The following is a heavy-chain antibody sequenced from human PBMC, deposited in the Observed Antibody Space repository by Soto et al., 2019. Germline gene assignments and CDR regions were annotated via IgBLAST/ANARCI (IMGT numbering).Heavy chain of an antibody. J-gene: IGHJ4*02. D-gene: IGHD4-17*01. Sequence: EVHLVESGGGLVQPGGSLRLSCAASGFTFSSYWMTWVRQAPGKGLEWVANIKQGGGAKYYVDSVKGRFTISRDNAKNSLYLQMNSLRAEDTAVYYCAKAIYGGNSDFGYWGQGTLVTVSS. CDR1: GFTFSSYW. CDR2: IKQGGGAK. V-gene: IGHV3-7*05. CDR3: AKAIYGGNSDFGY.